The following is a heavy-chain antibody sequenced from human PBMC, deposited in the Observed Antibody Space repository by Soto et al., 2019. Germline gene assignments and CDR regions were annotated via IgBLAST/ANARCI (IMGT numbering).Heavy chain of an antibody. J-gene: IGHJ4*02. V-gene: IGHV3-30-3*01. CDR3: VGGSGSYYTPPKDF. CDR1: GLTFSNYA. D-gene: IGHD3-10*01. Sequence: QAQLVESGGGVVQPGRSLRLSCAASGLTFSNYAMHWVRQAPGKGLEWVAVISFDGSNKFYADSVKGRFTISRDNSKNTLYLQMNSLRAEDTAVYYCVGGSGSYYTPPKDFWGQGTLVTVSS. CDR2: ISFDGSNK.